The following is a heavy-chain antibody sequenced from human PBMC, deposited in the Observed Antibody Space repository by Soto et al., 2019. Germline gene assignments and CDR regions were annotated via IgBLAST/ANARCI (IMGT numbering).Heavy chain of an antibody. Sequence: ETLSLTCTVSGDSISSTNYYWGWIRQPPGKGLEWIGNVYYNGFTYYNPSLKSRVTIFVDTSKNHFSLKLISVTAADTAVYYCARQDDFWSGSNWFDPWGQGTLVTVSS. V-gene: IGHV4-39*01. CDR3: ARQDDFWSGSNWFDP. CDR2: VYYNGFT. D-gene: IGHD3-3*01. CDR1: GDSISSTNYY. J-gene: IGHJ5*02.